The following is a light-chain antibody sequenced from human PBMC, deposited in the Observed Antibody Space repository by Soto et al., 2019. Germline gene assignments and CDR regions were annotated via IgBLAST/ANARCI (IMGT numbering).Light chain of an antibody. CDR1: QSISSW. CDR2: DAS. CDR3: QQYNSYLWT. V-gene: IGKV1-5*01. Sequence: DIQMTQSPSTLSGSVGERVTITCRASQSISSWLAWYRQKPGKAPKLLIYDASSLESGVPSMFSGSGSEAEFTLTISSLQPDDFATYYCQQYNSYLWTFGQGTKVDIK. J-gene: IGKJ1*01.